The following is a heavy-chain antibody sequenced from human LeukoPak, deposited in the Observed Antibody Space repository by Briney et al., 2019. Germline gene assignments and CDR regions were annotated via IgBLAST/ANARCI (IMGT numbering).Heavy chain of an antibody. CDR3: AREYYDILTGYWGAFDI. Sequence: SETLSLTCTVSGGSISSGGYYWSWIHQHPGKGLEWIGYIYYSGSTYYNPSLKSRVTISVDTSKNQFSLKLSSVTAADTAVYYCAREYYDILTGYWGAFDIWGQGTMVTVSS. CDR1: GGSISSGGYY. V-gene: IGHV4-31*03. J-gene: IGHJ3*02. CDR2: IYYSGST. D-gene: IGHD3-9*01.